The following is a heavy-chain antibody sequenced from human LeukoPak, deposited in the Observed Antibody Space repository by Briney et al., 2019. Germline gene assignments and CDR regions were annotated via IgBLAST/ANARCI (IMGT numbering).Heavy chain of an antibody. J-gene: IGHJ5*02. V-gene: IGHV1-2*02. CDR1: GYTFTGYY. CDR3: ARGGCSGGSCYRWFDP. CDR2: INPNSGGT. D-gene: IGHD2-15*01. Sequence: GASVKVSCKASGYTFTGYYMHWVRQASGQGLEWMGWINPNSGGTNYAQKFQGRVTMTRDTSISTAYMELSRLRSDDTAVYYCARGGCSGGSCYRWFDPWGQGTLVTVSS.